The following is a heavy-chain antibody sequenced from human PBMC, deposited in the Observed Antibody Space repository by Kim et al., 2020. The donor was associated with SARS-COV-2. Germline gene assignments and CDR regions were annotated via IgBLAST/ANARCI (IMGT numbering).Heavy chain of an antibody. D-gene: IGHD3-10*01. CDR2: FSSRSGSI. J-gene: IGHJ6*02. Sequence: GKWLEGVSSFSSRSGSINYGDSVKARFTISRDNAKKSVHLQMDSLTAEDSAVYYCARVGHDGATYRKYYYFGMDVSGQGTTVTVSS. V-gene: IGHV3-21*01. CDR3: ARVGHDGATYRKYYYFGMDV.